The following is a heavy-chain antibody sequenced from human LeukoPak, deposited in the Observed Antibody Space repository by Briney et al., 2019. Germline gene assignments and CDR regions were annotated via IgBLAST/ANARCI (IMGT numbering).Heavy chain of an antibody. CDR2: ISYDGSNK. CDR3: ASSNWFDP. J-gene: IGHJ5*02. V-gene: IGHV3-30-3*01. Sequence: GRSLRLSCAASGFTFSSYAMYWVRQAPGKGLEWVAVISYDGSNKYYADSVKGRFTISRDNSKNTLYLQMNSLRAEDTAVYYCASSNWFDPWGQGTLVTVSS. CDR1: GFTFSSYA.